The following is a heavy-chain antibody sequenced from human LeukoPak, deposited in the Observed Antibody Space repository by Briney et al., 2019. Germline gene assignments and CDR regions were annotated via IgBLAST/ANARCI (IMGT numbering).Heavy chain of an antibody. CDR1: GFTLSSYS. J-gene: IGHJ4*02. CDR2: ISSSSSTM. Sequence: GGSLRLSCAASGFTLSSYSMNWVRQAPGKGLEWVSSISSSSSTMHYADSVKGRLTISRDNAKNSLYLQINSLRAEDTAVYYCVRGDSRDYWGQGTLVTVSS. V-gene: IGHV3-21*01. D-gene: IGHD6-13*01. CDR3: VRGDSRDY.